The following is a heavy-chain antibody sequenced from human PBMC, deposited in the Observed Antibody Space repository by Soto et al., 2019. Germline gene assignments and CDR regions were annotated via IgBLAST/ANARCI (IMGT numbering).Heavy chain of an antibody. V-gene: IGHV3-23*01. J-gene: IGHJ2*01. CDR3: AKPRLLRFLEWLPGGYFDL. CDR1: GFTFSSYA. CDR2: ISGSGGST. Sequence: EVQLLESGGGLVQPGGSLRLSCAASGFTFSSYAMSLVRQAPGKGLEWVSAISGSGGSTYYADSVKGRFTISRDNSQNTLYLQMNSLRAEDTAVYYCAKPRLLRFLEWLPGGYFDLWGRGTLVTVS. D-gene: IGHD3-3*01.